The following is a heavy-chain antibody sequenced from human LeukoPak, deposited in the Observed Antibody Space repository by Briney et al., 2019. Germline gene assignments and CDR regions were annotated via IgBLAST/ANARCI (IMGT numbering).Heavy chain of an antibody. CDR3: ARGYCSGGSCYAGFDY. CDR1: GGSFSGYY. V-gene: IGHV4-34*01. Sequence: SETLSLTCAVYGGSFSGYYWSWIRQPPGKGLEWIGEINHSGSTNYNPSLKSRVTISVDTSKNQFSLKLSSVTAADTAVYYCARGYCSGGSCYAGFDYWGQGTLVTVSS. CDR2: INHSGST. D-gene: IGHD2-15*01. J-gene: IGHJ4*02.